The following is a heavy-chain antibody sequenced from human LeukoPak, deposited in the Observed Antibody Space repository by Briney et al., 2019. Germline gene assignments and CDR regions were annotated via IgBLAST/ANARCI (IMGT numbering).Heavy chain of an antibody. Sequence: PGGSLRVSCAASGFTFDDYGMSWVRQAPGKGLEWVSGINWNGGSTGYADSVKGRFTISRDNAKNSLYLQMNSLRAEDTALYYCARNDYGDASLDYWGQGTLVTVSS. CDR1: GFTFDDYG. V-gene: IGHV3-20*04. CDR3: ARNDYGDASLDY. CDR2: INWNGGST. D-gene: IGHD4-17*01. J-gene: IGHJ4*02.